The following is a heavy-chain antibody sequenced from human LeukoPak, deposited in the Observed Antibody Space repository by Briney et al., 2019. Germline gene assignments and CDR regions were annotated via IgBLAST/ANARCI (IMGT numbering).Heavy chain of an antibody. Sequence: SETLSLTCTVSGGSLSSSSYYWGWIRQPPGTGLEWVGSIYYSGSTYYNPSLKSRVTISVDTSKNQFSLKLSSVTAADTAVYYCARRKYYYDSSGYNAFDIWGQGTMVTVSS. V-gene: IGHV4-39*01. CDR1: GGSLSSSSYY. J-gene: IGHJ3*02. D-gene: IGHD3-22*01. CDR2: IYYSGST. CDR3: ARRKYYYDSSGYNAFDI.